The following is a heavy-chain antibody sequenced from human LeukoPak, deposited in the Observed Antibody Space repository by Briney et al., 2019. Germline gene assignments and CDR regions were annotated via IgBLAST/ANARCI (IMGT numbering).Heavy chain of an antibody. V-gene: IGHV4-59*08. CDR2: IYYSGST. J-gene: IGHJ5*02. Sequence: SETLSLTCTVSGGSISSYYWSWIRQPPGKGLEWIGYIYYSGSTNYNPSLKSRVTISVDTSKDQFSLKLSSVTAADTAVYYCARHVPTYYYDSSGYFWFDPWGQGTLVTVSS. CDR1: GGSISSYY. D-gene: IGHD3-22*01. CDR3: ARHVPTYYYDSSGYFWFDP.